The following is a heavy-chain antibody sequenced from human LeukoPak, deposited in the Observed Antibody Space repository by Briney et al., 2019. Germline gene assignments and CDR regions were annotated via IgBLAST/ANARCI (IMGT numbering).Heavy chain of an antibody. D-gene: IGHD3-10*01. J-gene: IGHJ4*02. CDR3: ARGTVTMVDY. CDR2: IYSGGST. Sequence: PGGSLRLSCVASGFTVSSNYMSWVRQAPGRGLEWVSVIYSGGSTYYADSVKGRFTISSDNSKNTLFLQMNSLRAGDTAVYYCARGTVTMVDYWGQGTLVTVSS. CDR1: GFTVSSNY. V-gene: IGHV3-66*01.